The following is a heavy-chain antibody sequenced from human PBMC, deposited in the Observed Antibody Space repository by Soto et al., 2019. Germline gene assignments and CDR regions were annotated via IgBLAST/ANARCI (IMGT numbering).Heavy chain of an antibody. Sequence: EVQLVESGGGLVQPGGSLRLSCAASGFTFSSYSMNWVRQAPGKGLEWVSYISSSSSTIYYADSVKGRFTISRDNAKNSLYLQMNRLRAEDTAVYYCARVDESFWAQLNDYYYYYYMDVGGKGTTVTVSS. D-gene: IGHD3-3*01. V-gene: IGHV3-48*01. J-gene: IGHJ6*03. CDR1: GFTFSSYS. CDR2: ISSSSSTI. CDR3: ARVDESFWAQLNDYYYYYYMDV.